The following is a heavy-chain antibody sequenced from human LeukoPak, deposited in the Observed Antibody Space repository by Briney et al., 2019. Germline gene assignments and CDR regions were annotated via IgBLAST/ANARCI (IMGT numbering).Heavy chain of an antibody. CDR1: GFTFSSYS. J-gene: IGHJ6*03. Sequence: GGSLRLSCAASGFTFSSYSMNWVRQAPGKGLEWVSSISSSSSYIYYADSVKGRFTISRDNAKNSLYLQMNSLRAEDTAVYYCARGYSSSWHHYYYYMDVWGKGTTVTV. D-gene: IGHD6-13*01. CDR2: ISSSSSYI. CDR3: ARGYSSSWHHYYYYMDV. V-gene: IGHV3-21*01.